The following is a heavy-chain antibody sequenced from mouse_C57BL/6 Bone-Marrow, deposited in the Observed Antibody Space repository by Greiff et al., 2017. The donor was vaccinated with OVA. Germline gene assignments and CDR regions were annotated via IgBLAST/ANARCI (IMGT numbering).Heavy chain of an antibody. CDR1: GFTFSSYG. V-gene: IGHV5-6*01. CDR3: ARQNYKGYFDY. CDR2: ISSGGSYT. D-gene: IGHD2-12*01. J-gene: IGHJ2*01. Sequence: EVKVVESGGDLVKPGGSLKLSCAASGFTFSSYGMSWVRQTPDKRLEWVATISSGGSYTYYPDSVKGRFTSSRDNAKNTLYLQMSSLKSEDTARYYCARQNYKGYFDYWGQGTTLTVSS.